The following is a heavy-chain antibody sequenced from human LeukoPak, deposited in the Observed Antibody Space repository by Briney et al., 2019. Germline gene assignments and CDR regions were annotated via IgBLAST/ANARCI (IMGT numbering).Heavy chain of an antibody. CDR2: MIPIFGTA. D-gene: IGHD2-21*01. CDR1: GGTFSSYA. J-gene: IGHJ6*03. Sequence: SVKVSCKASGGTFSSYAISWVRQTPGQGLEWMGGMIPIFGTANYAQKLQGRVTITTDESTSTAYMELSSVRSEDTAVYYCAGGGGYCGGDCYRLDYYYYYMDVWGKGTTVTVSS. CDR3: AGGGGYCGGDCYRLDYYYYYMDV. V-gene: IGHV1-69*05.